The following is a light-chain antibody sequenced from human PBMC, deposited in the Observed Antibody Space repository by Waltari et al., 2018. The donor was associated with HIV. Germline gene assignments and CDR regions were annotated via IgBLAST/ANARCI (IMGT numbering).Light chain of an antibody. CDR3: SSYTSTKVL. CDR1: SSDVGGYIY. J-gene: IGLJ2*01. V-gene: IGLV2-14*01. Sequence: QSALTQPASVSGSPGQSITISCIGTSSDVGGYIYVSWYQHHPGKAPKRMIYEVSNRPSGVSNRFSGSKSGNTASLTISGLQAEDEADYYCSSYTSTKVLFGGGTKLTVL. CDR2: EVS.